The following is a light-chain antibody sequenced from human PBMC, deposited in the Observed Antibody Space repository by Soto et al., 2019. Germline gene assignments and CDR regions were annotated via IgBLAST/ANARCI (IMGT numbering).Light chain of an antibody. Sequence: EIVLTQSPGTLSFSPGERATLTCRASQSVFSSYLAWFQQKPGQAPRLLIYGASSRATGIPDRFSGSGSGTDFTLTISRLEPKDIAVYFCQQYGSSPSITFGQGTRLAIK. CDR1: QSVFSSY. V-gene: IGKV3-20*01. CDR2: GAS. J-gene: IGKJ5*01. CDR3: QQYGSSPSIT.